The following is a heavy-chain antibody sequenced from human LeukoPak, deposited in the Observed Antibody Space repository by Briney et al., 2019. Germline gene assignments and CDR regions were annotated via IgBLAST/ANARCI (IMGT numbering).Heavy chain of an antibody. V-gene: IGHV3-23*01. CDR2: ISYSGGST. CDR1: GFTFSSYA. J-gene: IGHJ3*02. Sequence: GGSLRLSCAASGFTFSSYAMSWVRQAPGKGLDWVSAISYSGGSTYYVDSVKGRFTISRDNSKNTPYLQMNSLRAEDTAVYYCARDSGRFDVFDIWGQGTMVTVSS. D-gene: IGHD3-10*01. CDR3: ARDSGRFDVFDI.